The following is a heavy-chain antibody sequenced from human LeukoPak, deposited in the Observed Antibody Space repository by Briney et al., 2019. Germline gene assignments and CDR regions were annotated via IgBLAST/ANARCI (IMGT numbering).Heavy chain of an antibody. CDR3: ARSVYSSSYYYYYGMDV. CDR1: GGSFSGYY. Sequence: PSETLSLTCAVYGGSFSGYYWSWIRQPPGKGLEWIGEINHGGSTNYNPSLKSRVTISVDTSKNQFSLKLSSVTAADTAVYYCARSVYSSSYYYYYGMDVWGQGTTVTVSS. V-gene: IGHV4-34*01. D-gene: IGHD6-6*01. J-gene: IGHJ6*02. CDR2: INHGGST.